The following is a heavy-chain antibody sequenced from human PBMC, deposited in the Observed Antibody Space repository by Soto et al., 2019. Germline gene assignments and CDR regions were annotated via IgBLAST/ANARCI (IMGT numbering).Heavy chain of an antibody. CDR2: INAGNGNT. J-gene: IGHJ6*02. CDR1: GYTFTSYA. D-gene: IGHD2-21*02. CDR3: ARDKSTYCGGDCLTDCYYGMDV. Sequence: GASVKVSCKASGYTFTSYAMHWVRQAPGQRLEWMGWINAGNGNTKYSQKFQGRVTITRDTSASTAYMELSSLRSEDTAVYYCARDKSTYCGGDCLTDCYYGMDVWGQGTTVTVSS. V-gene: IGHV1-3*01.